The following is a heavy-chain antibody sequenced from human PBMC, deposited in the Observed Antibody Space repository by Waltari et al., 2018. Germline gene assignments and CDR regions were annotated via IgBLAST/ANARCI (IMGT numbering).Heavy chain of an antibody. V-gene: IGHV3-48*04. CDR2: RSSGTGSI. Sequence: EVQLVESGGGLVQSGGSLRLSCAASGFTFSTYNMNWVRQAPGKGLECLSYRSSGTGSIYYADSVKGGFTSSTDNARNSLYLQMHNLGAGDTAVYYCATRGGISNWGLDYWGQGTLVTVSS. CDR3: ATRGGISNWGLDY. CDR1: GFTFSTYN. J-gene: IGHJ4*02. D-gene: IGHD7-27*01.